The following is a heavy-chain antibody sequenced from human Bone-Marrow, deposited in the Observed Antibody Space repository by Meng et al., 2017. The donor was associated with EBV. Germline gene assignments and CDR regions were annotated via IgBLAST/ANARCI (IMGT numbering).Heavy chain of an antibody. Sequence: EQLVQSGGGLVKPGGSLRLSCAVSGFNSRAYYMTWIRQAPGKGLEWVAHISTTGTTIYYAHSVKGRFTISRDNAKNSLSLQMNSLRAEDTAVYYCARDPGVYDGMDVWGQGATVTVSS. V-gene: IGHV3-11*01. CDR3: ARDPGVYDGMDV. CDR1: GFNSRAYY. D-gene: IGHD3-10*01. J-gene: IGHJ6*02. CDR2: ISTTGTTI.